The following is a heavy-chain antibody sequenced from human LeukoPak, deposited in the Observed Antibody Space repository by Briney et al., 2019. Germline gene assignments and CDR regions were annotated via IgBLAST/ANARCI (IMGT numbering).Heavy chain of an antibody. Sequence: HPGGSLRLSCAASGFTFSSYAMHWVRQAPGKGLEWVEVISYDGSNIYYADSVKGRFTISRDNSKNTLYLQMNSLRVEDTAVYYCARSSGYYSLEYFQHWGQGTLVTVSS. CDR2: ISYDGSNI. V-gene: IGHV3-30-3*01. CDR3: ARSSGYYSLEYFQH. CDR1: GFTFSSYA. D-gene: IGHD5-12*01. J-gene: IGHJ1*01.